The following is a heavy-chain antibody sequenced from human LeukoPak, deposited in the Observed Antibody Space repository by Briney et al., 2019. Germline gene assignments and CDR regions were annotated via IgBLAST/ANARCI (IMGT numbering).Heavy chain of an antibody. Sequence: SETVSLTCTVSGGSIRSYYWSWIRQPPGKGLEWIGYIYYSGSTNYNPSLKSRVTISVDTSKNQFSLKLSSVTAADTAVYYCARGFNQNGVPYYDILTGYYEHDAFDIWGQGTMVTVSS. CDR2: IYYSGST. CDR1: GGSIRSYY. CDR3: ARGFNQNGVPYYDILTGYYEHDAFDI. J-gene: IGHJ3*02. V-gene: IGHV4-59*01. D-gene: IGHD3-9*01.